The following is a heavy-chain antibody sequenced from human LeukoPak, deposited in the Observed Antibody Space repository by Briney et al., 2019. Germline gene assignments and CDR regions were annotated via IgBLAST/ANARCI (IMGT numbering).Heavy chain of an antibody. V-gene: IGHV1-69*05. CDR2: IIPIFGTA. CDR1: GGTFSSYA. D-gene: IGHD2-2*02. CDR3: ASHSTGYCSSTSCYTNYFDY. Sequence: SVKVSCKASGGTFSSYAISWVRQAPGQGLEWMGGIIPIFGTANYAQKFQGRVTITTDESTSTAYMELSSLRSEDTAVYYCASHSTGYCSSTSCYTNYFDYWGQGTLVTVSS. J-gene: IGHJ4*02.